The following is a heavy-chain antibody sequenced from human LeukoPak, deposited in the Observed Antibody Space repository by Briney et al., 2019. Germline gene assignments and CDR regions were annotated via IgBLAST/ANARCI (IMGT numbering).Heavy chain of an antibody. Sequence: SETLTLTCTVSGGSISSSSYYWGWLRQPQGMGLEWFGSIYYSGSTYYNPSLKSRVTIPVNTSKNQCSLKLSSVAAADTAVYYCARASEGEIDYWGQGTLVTLSS. D-gene: IGHD1-26*01. CDR1: GGSISSSSYY. CDR2: IYYSGST. J-gene: IGHJ4*02. V-gene: IGHV4-39*07. CDR3: ARASEGEIDY.